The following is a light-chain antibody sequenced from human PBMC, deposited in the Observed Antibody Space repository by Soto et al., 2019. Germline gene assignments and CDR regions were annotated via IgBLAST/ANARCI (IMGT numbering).Light chain of an antibody. V-gene: IGLV2-14*01. J-gene: IGLJ2*01. CDR3: SSYTITSTLVI. Sequence: QSALTQPASVSGSPGQSISVSCTGSSGDVGSYKYVSWYQQHPGKAPKLIIYEVNKRPSGVSDRFSGSKSGNTASLTISRLQAEDEADYYCSSYTITSTLVIFGGGTKLTVL. CDR1: SGDVGSYKY. CDR2: EVN.